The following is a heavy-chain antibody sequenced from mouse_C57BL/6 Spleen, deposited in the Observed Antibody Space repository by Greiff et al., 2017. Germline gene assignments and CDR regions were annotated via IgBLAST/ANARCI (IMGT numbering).Heavy chain of an antibody. V-gene: IGHV3-6*01. D-gene: IGHD2-5*01. CDR3: AREDLYYSNYYFDY. Sequence: EVKLQESGPGLVKPSQSLSLTCSVTGYSITSGYYWNWIRQFPGNKLEWMGYISYDGSNNYNPSLKNRISITRDTSKNQFFLKLNSVTTEDTATYYCAREDLYYSNYYFDYWGQGTTLTVSS. CDR2: ISYDGSN. CDR1: GYSITSGYY. J-gene: IGHJ2*01.